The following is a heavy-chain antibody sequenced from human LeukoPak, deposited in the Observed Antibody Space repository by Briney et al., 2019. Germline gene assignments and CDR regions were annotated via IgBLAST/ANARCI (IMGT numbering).Heavy chain of an antibody. CDR1: GVSISSHY. V-gene: IGHV4-59*11. CDR3: ARDRGLAALHYFDY. J-gene: IGHJ4*02. D-gene: IGHD2-15*01. CDR2: IYYSGST. Sequence: PSETLSLTCTVSGVSISSHYWSWIRQPPGKGLEWVGSIYYSGSTYYNPSIKNRDTISVDTSKNQYSLKLSSVTAADTAVYYCARDRGLAALHYFDYWGQGTLVTVSS.